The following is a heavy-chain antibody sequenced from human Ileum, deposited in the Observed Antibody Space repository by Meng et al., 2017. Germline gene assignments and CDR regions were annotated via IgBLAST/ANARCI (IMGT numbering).Heavy chain of an antibody. J-gene: IGHJ4*02. CDR3: ARGDSYGYVGIDY. V-gene: IGHV7-4-1*02. CDR2: INTNTGNP. D-gene: IGHD5-18*01. Sequence: QFQLVPSGAAVNKPGDSVKVSCKASGYTFTSSGITWVRQAPGQGLEWMGWINTNTGNPTYAQGFTGRFVFSLDTSVSTAYLQISSLKAEDTAVYYCARGDSYGYVGIDYWGQGTLVTVSS. CDR1: GYTFTSSG.